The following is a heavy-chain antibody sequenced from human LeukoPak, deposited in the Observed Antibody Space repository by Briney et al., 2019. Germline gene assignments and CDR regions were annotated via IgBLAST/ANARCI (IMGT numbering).Heavy chain of an antibody. V-gene: IGHV1-58*01. Sequence: GTSVKVSCKASGFTFTSSAAQWGRQARGQRLGWIGWIVVGSGNTNYAQKSQERVTITRDMSTSTAYMELSSLRSEDTAVYYCAAGGGSSWYLMEHWGQGTLVTVSS. CDR1: GFTFTSSA. CDR3: AAGGGSSWYLMEH. D-gene: IGHD6-13*01. J-gene: IGHJ1*01. CDR2: IVVGSGNT.